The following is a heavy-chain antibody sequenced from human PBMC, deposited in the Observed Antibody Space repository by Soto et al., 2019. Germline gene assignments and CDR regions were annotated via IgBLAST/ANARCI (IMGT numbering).Heavy chain of an antibody. CDR3: TKDTGYLSMDA. Sequence: PGGSLRLSCAASGLTFNTNAMSWVRQAPGKGLEWVSSISGTGSRTYYADSVKGRFTIARDNSKNTVSLQMNNLRAEDTGLYYCTKDTGYLSMDAWGQGTTVTVSS. CDR2: ISGTGSRT. V-gene: IGHV3-23*01. CDR1: GLTFNTNA. D-gene: IGHD6-25*01. J-gene: IGHJ6*02.